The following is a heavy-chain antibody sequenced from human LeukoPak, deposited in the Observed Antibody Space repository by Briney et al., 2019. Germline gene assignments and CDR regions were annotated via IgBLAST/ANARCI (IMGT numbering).Heavy chain of an antibody. J-gene: IGHJ4*02. D-gene: IGHD6-6*01. CDR2: IYSGGST. CDR3: ARERVENQQLVGGNY. CDR1: GLTVSSNY. Sequence: GGSLRLSCAASGLTVSSNYMSWVRQAPGKGLEWVSVIYSGGSTYDADSVKGRFTISRDNSKNTLYLQMNSLRAEDTAVYYCARERVENQQLVGGNYWGQGTLVTVSS. V-gene: IGHV3-66*01.